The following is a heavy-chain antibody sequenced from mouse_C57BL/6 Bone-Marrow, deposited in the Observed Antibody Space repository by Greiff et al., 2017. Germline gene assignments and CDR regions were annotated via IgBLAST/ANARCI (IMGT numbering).Heavy chain of an antibody. CDR1: GFTFSDYG. CDR2: ISSGSSTI. CDR3: ARPFTTVVAEDWYFDV. J-gene: IGHJ1*03. D-gene: IGHD1-1*01. Sequence: EVKLVESGGGLVKPGGSLKLSCAASGFTFSDYGMHWVRQAPEKGLEWVAYISSGSSTIYYADPVKGRFTISSDNAKNTLFLQMTSLRSEDTAMYYCARPFTTVVAEDWYFDVWGTGTTVTVAS. V-gene: IGHV5-17*01.